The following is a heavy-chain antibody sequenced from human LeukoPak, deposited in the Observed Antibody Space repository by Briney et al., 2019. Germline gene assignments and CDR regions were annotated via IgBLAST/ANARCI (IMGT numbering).Heavy chain of an antibody. CDR1: GFTFSKYG. CDR3: ATGWSYYYYYMDV. J-gene: IGHJ6*03. D-gene: IGHD6-19*01. CDR2: ISGSGGST. Sequence: GGSLRLSCAASGFTFSKYGVSWVRQAPEKGLEWVSAISGSGGSTYYADSVKGRFTISRDNSKNTLYLQMNSLRAEDTAVYYCATGWSYYYYYMDVWGKGTTVTVSS. V-gene: IGHV3-23*01.